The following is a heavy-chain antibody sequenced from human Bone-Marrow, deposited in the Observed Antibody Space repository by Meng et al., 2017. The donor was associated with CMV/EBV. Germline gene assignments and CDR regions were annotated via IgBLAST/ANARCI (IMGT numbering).Heavy chain of an antibody. D-gene: IGHD2-2*01. CDR1: GGTFSSYA. CDR3: ARVPYCSSTSCYRNWFDP. J-gene: IGHJ5*02. V-gene: IGHV1-69*10. CDR2: IIPILGIA. Sequence: KISCKASGGTFSSYAISWVRQAPGQGLEWMGGIIPILGIANYAQKFQGRVTITADKSTSTAYMELSSLRSEDTAVYYCARVPYCSSTSCYRNWFDPWGQGTLVTVSS.